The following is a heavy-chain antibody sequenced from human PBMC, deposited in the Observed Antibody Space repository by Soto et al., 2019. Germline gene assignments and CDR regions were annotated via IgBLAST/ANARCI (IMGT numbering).Heavy chain of an antibody. D-gene: IGHD6-19*01. CDR2: IYPDDSDT. J-gene: IGHJ4*02. CDR1: GFFFTGYW. Sequence: PGESLKISCKGSGFFFTGYWIGWARQMPGKGLEWMGIIYPDDSDTRYSPSFQGQVTISADKSISTAYLQWSSLKTSDTAIYYCTRLAGNHCDFWGQGPPVTVSS. V-gene: IGHV5-51*01. CDR3: TRLAGNHCDF.